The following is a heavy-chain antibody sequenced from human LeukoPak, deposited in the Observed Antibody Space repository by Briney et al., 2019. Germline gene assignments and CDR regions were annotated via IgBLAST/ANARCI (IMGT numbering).Heavy chain of an antibody. J-gene: IGHJ3*02. CDR2: ISSSSSYI. Sequence: GGSLRLSCAASGFTFSSYSMNWVRQAPGKGLEWVSSISSSSSYIYYADSVKGRFTISRDNAKNSLYLQMNSLRAEDTAVYYCARGESHNSDAFDIWGQGTMVTVSS. D-gene: IGHD5-24*01. CDR1: GFTFSSYS. V-gene: IGHV3-21*01. CDR3: ARGESHNSDAFDI.